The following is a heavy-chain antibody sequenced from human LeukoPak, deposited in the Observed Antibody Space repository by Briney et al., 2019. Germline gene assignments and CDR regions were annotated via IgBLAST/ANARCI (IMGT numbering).Heavy chain of an antibody. CDR1: GYTFTGYY. J-gene: IGHJ3*02. CDR2: IHPNSGGT. D-gene: IGHD2-15*01. V-gene: IGHV1-2*02. CDR3: ARLWGYHDSFDI. Sequence: ASVKVSCKASGYTFTGYYLHWVRQAPGQGLEWMAWIHPNSGGTNYAQKFQGRVTMTRDTSISTAYIELSRLTSDDTAFYYCARLWGYHDSFDIWGQGTMVTVSS.